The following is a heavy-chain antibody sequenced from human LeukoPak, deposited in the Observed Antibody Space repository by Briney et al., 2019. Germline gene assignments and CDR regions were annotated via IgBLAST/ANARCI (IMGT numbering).Heavy chain of an antibody. D-gene: IGHD1-26*01. V-gene: IGHV3-23*01. J-gene: IGHJ4*02. Sequence: GGSLRLSCAASGCTFSNYAMSWVRQAPGKGLELVSAISGSGGNTNYADSVKGRFTISRDNAKNTLYLQMNSLRAEDTAVYYCTRDEPSGSYYPVGCWGQGTLVTVSS. CDR2: ISGSGGNT. CDR3: TRDEPSGSYYPVGC. CDR1: GCTFSNYA.